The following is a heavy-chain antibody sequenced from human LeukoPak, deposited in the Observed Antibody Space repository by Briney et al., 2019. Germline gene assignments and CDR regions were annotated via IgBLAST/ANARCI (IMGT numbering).Heavy chain of an antibody. CDR3: VTYYFDSSGPKKNY. D-gene: IGHD3-22*01. V-gene: IGHV4-34*01. J-gene: IGHJ4*02. CDR1: GGSFSGYY. CDR2: INHSGST. Sequence: PSETLSLTCAVYGGSFSGYYWSWIRQPPGKGLEWIGEINHSGSTNYNPSLKSRVTISVDTSKNQFSLKLSSVPASDPAVYYCVTYYFDSSGPKKNYWGQGTLVTVSS.